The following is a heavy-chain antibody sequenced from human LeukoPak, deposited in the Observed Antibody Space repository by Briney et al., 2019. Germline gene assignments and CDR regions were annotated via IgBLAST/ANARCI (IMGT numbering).Heavy chain of an antibody. J-gene: IGHJ4*02. Sequence: ASVKVSCKASGYTFTSYDIHWVRQATGQGLEWMGWMDPNSDNTVSAQKFQDRVTMTRNTSTGTAYMELRSLRSEDTAVYYCMSTSNWGSVIFDYWGRGTLVTVSS. CDR1: GYTFTSYD. CDR3: MSTSNWGSVIFDY. CDR2: MDPNSDNT. D-gene: IGHD7-27*01. V-gene: IGHV1-8*01.